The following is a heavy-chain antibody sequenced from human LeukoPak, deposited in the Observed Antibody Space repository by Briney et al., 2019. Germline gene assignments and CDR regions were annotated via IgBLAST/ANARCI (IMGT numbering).Heavy chain of an antibody. CDR1: GFTFTNHY. CDR3: GRDTATAIDY. Sequence: PGGSLTLSCAASGFTFTNHYMDWVRQAPGMGLEWIARTTNTPNAYTTAYAASVRGRFTASRDDSKSLLHLQMSSLKTDDTAVYYCGRDTATAIDYWGRGTQVTVSS. D-gene: IGHD5-18*01. V-gene: IGHV3-72*01. J-gene: IGHJ4*02. CDR2: TTNTPNAYTT.